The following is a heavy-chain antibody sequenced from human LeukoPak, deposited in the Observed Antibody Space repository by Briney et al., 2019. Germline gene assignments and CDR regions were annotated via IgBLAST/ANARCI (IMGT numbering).Heavy chain of an antibody. J-gene: IGHJ3*02. CDR1: GYTFTSYY. CDR2: INPSGGST. CDR3: ARGLYYDFWSGYSDAFDI. D-gene: IGHD3-3*01. V-gene: IGHV1-46*01. Sequence: ASVKVSCKASGYTFTSYYMHWVRQAPGQGLEWMGIINPSGGSTSYAQKFQGRVTMTRDMSTSTVYMELSSLRSEDTAVYYCARGLYYDFWSGYSDAFDIWGQGTMVTVSS.